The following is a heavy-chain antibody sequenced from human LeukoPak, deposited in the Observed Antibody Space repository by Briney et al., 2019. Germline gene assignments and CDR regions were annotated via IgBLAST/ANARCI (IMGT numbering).Heavy chain of an antibody. Sequence: GGSLRLSCVASGFTFSNHAMTWVRQAPGKGLEWVSAISADAVDTFYAPSVKGRFTISRDNSKNTMYLQINSLRAEDTAIYYCARDVWWSVSWGQGTLVTVSS. CDR1: GFTFSNHA. CDR3: ARDVWWSVS. V-gene: IGHV3-23*01. CDR2: ISADAVDT. J-gene: IGHJ5*02. D-gene: IGHD2-8*02.